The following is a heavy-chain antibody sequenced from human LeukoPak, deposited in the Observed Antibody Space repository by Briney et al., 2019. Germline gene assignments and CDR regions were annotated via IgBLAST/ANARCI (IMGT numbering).Heavy chain of an antibody. D-gene: IGHD2-8*01. Sequence: GGSLRLSCAASGFTFSSYWMSWVRQAPGKGLEWVANIKQDGSEKYYVDSVKGRFTISRDNAKNSLYLQMNSLRAEDTAVYYCARPRDAIPFDAFDIWGQGTMVTVSS. J-gene: IGHJ3*02. CDR1: GFTFSSYW. CDR2: IKQDGSEK. CDR3: ARPRDAIPFDAFDI. V-gene: IGHV3-7*01.